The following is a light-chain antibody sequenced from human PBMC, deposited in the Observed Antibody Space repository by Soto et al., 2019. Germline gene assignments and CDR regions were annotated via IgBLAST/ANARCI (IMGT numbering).Light chain of an antibody. CDR1: SSNIGAGYD. CDR3: QTWGTGRGV. V-gene: IGLV1-40*01. CDR2: GNN. J-gene: IGLJ3*02. Sequence: QSVLTQPPSVSGAPGQRVTISCTGTSSNIGAGYDVHWYQQLPGTVPKLLIYGNNNRPSGVPDRFSGSSSGAERYLTISSLQSEDEADYYCQTWGTGRGVFGGGTKLTVL.